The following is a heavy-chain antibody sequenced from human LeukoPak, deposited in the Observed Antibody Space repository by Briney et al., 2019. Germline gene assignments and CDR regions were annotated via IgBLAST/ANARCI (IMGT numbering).Heavy chain of an antibody. J-gene: IGHJ4*02. Sequence: SETLSLTCTVSGGSISSSSYYWGWIRQPPGKGLEWIGSIYYRGSTYYNPSLKSRVTISVDTAKNQFSLKLSSVTAADTAVYYCASSYYYDSSGYFVGDYWGQGTLVTVSS. CDR3: ASSYYYDSSGYFVGDY. CDR1: GGSISSSSYY. V-gene: IGHV4-39*07. CDR2: IYYRGST. D-gene: IGHD3-22*01.